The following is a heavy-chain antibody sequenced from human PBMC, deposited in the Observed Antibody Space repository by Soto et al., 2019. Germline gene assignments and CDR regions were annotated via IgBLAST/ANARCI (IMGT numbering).Heavy chain of an antibody. CDR1: GYTFTSYG. CDR3: ARDLGIAVAGTLDY. V-gene: IGHV1-18*01. D-gene: IGHD6-19*01. J-gene: IGHJ4*02. CDR2: ISAYNGNT. Sequence: ASVKVSCKASGYTFTSYGISWVRRAPGQGLEWMGWISAYNGNTNYAQKLQGRVTMTTDTSTSTAYMELRSLRSDDTAVYYCARDLGIAVAGTLDYWGQGTLVTVSS.